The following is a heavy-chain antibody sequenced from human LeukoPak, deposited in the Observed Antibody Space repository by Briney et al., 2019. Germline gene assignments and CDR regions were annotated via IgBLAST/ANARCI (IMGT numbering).Heavy chain of an antibody. J-gene: IGHJ6*04. Sequence: PGGSLRLSCAASGFTFSSYGMHWVRQAPGKGLEWVAVIWYDGSNKYYADSVKGRFTISRDNSKNTLYLQMNSLRAEDTAVYYCARDNIAAAGYYYYYGMDVWGKGTTVTVPS. CDR2: IWYDGSNK. CDR3: ARDNIAAAGYYYYYGMDV. D-gene: IGHD6-13*01. V-gene: IGHV3-33*01. CDR1: GFTFSSYG.